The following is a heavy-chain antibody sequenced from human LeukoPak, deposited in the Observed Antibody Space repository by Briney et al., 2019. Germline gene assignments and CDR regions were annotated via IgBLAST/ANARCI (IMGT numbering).Heavy chain of an antibody. CDR2: INPNSGGA. Sequence: ASVRVSCKASGFTFTGYYIHWVRQAPGPGLEWLGWINPNSGGAKYAQTFQGRVTMTRDTSISTVYMELSRLTSDDTAVYYCATIKEGNAWYFDYRGQGTLVTVSS. CDR3: ATIKEGNAWYFDY. D-gene: IGHD2-2*01. V-gene: IGHV1-2*02. J-gene: IGHJ4*02. CDR1: GFTFTGYY.